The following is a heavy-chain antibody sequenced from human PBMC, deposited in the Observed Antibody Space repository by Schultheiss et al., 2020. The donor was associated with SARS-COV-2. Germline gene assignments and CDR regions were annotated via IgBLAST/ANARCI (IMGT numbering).Heavy chain of an antibody. CDR2: IDWDDDK. J-gene: IGHJ3*02. V-gene: IGHV2-70*18. D-gene: IGHD3-22*01. CDR1: GGSISSYY. CDR3: ARINYYDSSGYYGFAFDI. Sequence: TLSLTCTVSGGSISSYYWSWIRQPPGKGLEWLALIDWDDDKYYSTSLKTRLTISKDTSKNQVVLTMTNMDPVDTATYYCARINYYDSSGYYGFAFDIWGQGTMVTVSS.